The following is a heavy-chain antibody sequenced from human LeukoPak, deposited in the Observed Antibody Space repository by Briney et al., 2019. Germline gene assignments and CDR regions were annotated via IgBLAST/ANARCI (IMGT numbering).Heavy chain of an antibody. Sequence: GASLQISCKGSGYGFNSYWIGWVRQMPGKGLEWMGIIYPRDSDTRYSPSLQGQVTISADRSIGTAYLQWSSLKASDTAMYYCARGSDRGYNYGFDYWGQGTLVTVST. CDR1: GYGFNSYW. J-gene: IGHJ4*02. V-gene: IGHV5-51*01. CDR3: ARGSDRGYNYGFDY. CDR2: IYPRDSDT. D-gene: IGHD5-18*01.